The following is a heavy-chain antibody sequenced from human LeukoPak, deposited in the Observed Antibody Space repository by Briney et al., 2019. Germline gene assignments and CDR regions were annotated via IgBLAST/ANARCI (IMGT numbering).Heavy chain of an antibody. CDR3: ARHYQQLVLTPPFDP. CDR1: GGSISSSYYY. Sequence: SETLSLTCSVSGGSISSSYYYWDWIRQPPGKGLEWIGSIYYSETTYYNPSLKSRVTISVDTSKNQFSLKLSSVTAADTAVYYFARHYQQLVLTPPFDPWGQGTLVTVSS. V-gene: IGHV4-39*01. CDR2: IYYSETT. J-gene: IGHJ5*02. D-gene: IGHD6-13*01.